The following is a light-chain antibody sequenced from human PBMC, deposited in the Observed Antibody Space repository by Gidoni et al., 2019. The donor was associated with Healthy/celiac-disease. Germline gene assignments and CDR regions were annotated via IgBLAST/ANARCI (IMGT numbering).Light chain of an antibody. J-gene: IGKJ4*01. CDR1: QSVSSN. V-gene: IGKV3D-15*01. CDR3: QQYNNWPPLT. Sequence: ELAMTPSQATLSVSPGERATLSCRASQSVSSNLAWYQQKPGQAPRLLIYGASTRATGSPARFSGSGSGTEFTLTISSLQSEDFAVYYCQQYNNWPPLTFXGXTKVEIK. CDR2: GAS.